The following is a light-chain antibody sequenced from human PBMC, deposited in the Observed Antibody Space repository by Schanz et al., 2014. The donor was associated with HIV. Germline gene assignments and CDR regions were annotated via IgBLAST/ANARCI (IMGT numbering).Light chain of an antibody. J-gene: IGKJ2*01. CDR3: QQCVTYPYT. CDR1: QSISSW. Sequence: DIQLTQSPSFLSASVGDRVTLTCRASQSISSWLAWYQQKPGKAPKLLIYQVSSLESGVPSRFSGSGSETEFTLTISSLQPDDFATYYCQQCVTYPYTFGPGTKLEIK. CDR2: QVS. V-gene: IGKV1-5*03.